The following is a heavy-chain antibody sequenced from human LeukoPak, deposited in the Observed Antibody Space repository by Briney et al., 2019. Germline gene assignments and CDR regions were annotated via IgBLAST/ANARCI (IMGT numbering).Heavy chain of an antibody. Sequence: PGGSLRLSCAASGFTFSSYSMNWVRQAPGKGLEWVSSVSSSSSYIYYADSVKGRFTISRDNAKNSLYLQMNSLRAEDTAVYYCARDVDSGGSYSDYWGQGTLVTVSS. CDR3: ARDVDSGGSYSDY. CDR1: GFTFSSYS. V-gene: IGHV3-21*01. CDR2: VSSSSSYI. D-gene: IGHD3-16*01. J-gene: IGHJ4*02.